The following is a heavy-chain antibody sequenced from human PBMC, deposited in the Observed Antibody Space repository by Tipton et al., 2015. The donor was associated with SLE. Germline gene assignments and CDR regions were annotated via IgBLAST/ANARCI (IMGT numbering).Heavy chain of an antibody. D-gene: IGHD4-17*01. CDR1: GGSISSGNFY. V-gene: IGHV4-61*02. CDR2: LSTNGNA. CDR3: ASATYGEEIEY. Sequence: TLSLTCTVSGGSISSGNFYWTWLRAAAVKGLEWIGRLSTNGNANYNPSLRSRVTISMEMSQNQFYLTLTSVTAADTAIYYCASATYGEEIEYWGQGTLVIVSS. J-gene: IGHJ4*02.